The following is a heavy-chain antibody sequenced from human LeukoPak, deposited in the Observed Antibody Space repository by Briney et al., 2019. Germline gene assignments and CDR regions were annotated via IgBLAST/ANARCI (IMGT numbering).Heavy chain of an antibody. D-gene: IGHD6-13*01. CDR3: ASTTAAGPRLEYYYYMDV. CDR2: IIPIFGTA. CDR1: GGTFRSYA. J-gene: IGHJ6*03. V-gene: IGHV1-69*01. Sequence: SVKVSCKASGGTFRSYAISWVRQAPGQGLECMGGIIPIFGTANYAQKFQGRVTITADESTSTAYMELSSLRSEDTAVYYCASTTAAGPRLEYYYYMDVWGKGTTVTVSS.